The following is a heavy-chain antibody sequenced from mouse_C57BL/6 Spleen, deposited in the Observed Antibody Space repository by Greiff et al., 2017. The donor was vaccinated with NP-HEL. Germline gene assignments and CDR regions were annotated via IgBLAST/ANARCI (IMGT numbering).Heavy chain of an antibody. CDR2: IYPGDGDT. CDR1: GYAFSSSW. Sequence: QVQLKQSGPELVKPGASVKISCKASGYAFSSSWMNWVKQRPGKGLEWIGRIYPGDGDTNYNGKFKGKATLTADKSSSTAYMQLSSLTSEDSAVYCCARLYGYGGYFDVWGTRTTVTVSS. J-gene: IGHJ1*03. CDR3: ARLYGYGGYFDV. V-gene: IGHV1-82*01. D-gene: IGHD2-2*01.